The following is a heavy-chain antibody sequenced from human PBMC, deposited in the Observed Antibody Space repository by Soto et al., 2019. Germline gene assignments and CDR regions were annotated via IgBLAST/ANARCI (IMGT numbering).Heavy chain of an antibody. D-gene: IGHD3-3*01. Sequence: EVQLLESGGGLVQPGGSLRLSCAASGFTFSSYAMSWVRQAPGKGLEWVSAISGSGGSTYYADSVKGRFTISRDNSKNTLYLQMNSLRDEDTAVYYCAKDPPSITIFGVVISDDAFDIWGQGTMVTVSS. CDR3: AKDPPSITIFGVVISDDAFDI. CDR1: GFTFSSYA. V-gene: IGHV3-23*01. CDR2: ISGSGGST. J-gene: IGHJ3*02.